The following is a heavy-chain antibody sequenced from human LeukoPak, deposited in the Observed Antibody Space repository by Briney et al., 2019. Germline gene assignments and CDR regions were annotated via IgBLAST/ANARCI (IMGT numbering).Heavy chain of an antibody. J-gene: IGHJ3*02. D-gene: IGHD2-2*02. CDR2: IGPSGNFI. V-gene: IGHV3-11*06. CDR1: GFSFSDFY. Sequence: GGSLRLSCEASGFSFSDFYMSWLRQPPGKGLESISYIGPSGNFINYADSVKGRFTISRDNAKNSLYLQMNSLRAEDTAVYYCARTLYQLLYRDAFDIWGQGTMVTVSS. CDR3: ARTLYQLLYRDAFDI.